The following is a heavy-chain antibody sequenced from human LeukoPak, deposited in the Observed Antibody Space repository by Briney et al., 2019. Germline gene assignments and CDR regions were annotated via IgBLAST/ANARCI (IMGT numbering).Heavy chain of an antibody. CDR2: IYNSGNT. J-gene: IGHJ4*02. CDR3: ARVTYGDYGIDY. CDR1: GGSISGYY. V-gene: IGHV4-59*01. Sequence: KTSETLSLTCTVSGGSISGYYWSWIRQPPGEGLEWIGYIYNSGNTNYNPSLKSRVTISVDTSKNQFSLKLTSVTAADTAAYYCARVTYGDYGIDYWGQGTLVTVSS. D-gene: IGHD4-17*01.